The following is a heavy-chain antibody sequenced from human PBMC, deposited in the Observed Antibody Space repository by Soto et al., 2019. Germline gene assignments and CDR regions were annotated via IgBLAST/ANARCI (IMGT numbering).Heavy chain of an antibody. D-gene: IGHD1-1*01. CDR2: IHYSGST. CDR3: ARVERPYYFDS. V-gene: IGHV4-39*07. CDR1: GDSISSSTYF. J-gene: IGHJ4*02. Sequence: PSETLSLTCTVSGDSISSSTYFWGWVRQPPGKGLEWIGSIHYSGSTYYNPSLKSRVTISVDRSKNQFSLRLSSVTAADTAVYYCARVERPYYFDSWGQGTLVTVSS.